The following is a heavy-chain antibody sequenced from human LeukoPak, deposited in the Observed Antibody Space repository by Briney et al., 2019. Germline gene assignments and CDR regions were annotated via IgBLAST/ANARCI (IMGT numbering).Heavy chain of an antibody. CDR2: ISYAGGNK. Sequence: PGRSLRLSCAASGFTFSNYGMHWVRQAPDKGLEWVADISYAGGNKNYADSVKGRFTISRDNSKNTLYLQMNSLRAEDTAVYYCAKDQNKRWSQNAVPFDYWGHGTLVTVSS. D-gene: IGHD2-15*01. V-gene: IGHV3-30*18. CDR3: AKDQNKRWSQNAVPFDY. CDR1: GFTFSNYG. J-gene: IGHJ4*01.